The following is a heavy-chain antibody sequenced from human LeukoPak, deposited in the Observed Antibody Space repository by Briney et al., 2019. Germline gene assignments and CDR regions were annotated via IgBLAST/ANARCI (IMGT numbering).Heavy chain of an antibody. CDR2: INHSGNT. J-gene: IGHJ6*03. CDR1: GGSFSGYY. D-gene: IGHD6-19*01. Sequence: SETLSLTCAVYGGSFSGYYWSWIRQPPGKGLEWIGEINHSGNTNYNPSLKSRVTISVDTSKNQFSLKLSSVTAADTAVYYCARGRPEGSGWYRPYYYVDVWGKGTTVTVSS. CDR3: ARGRPEGSGWYRPYYYVDV. V-gene: IGHV4-34*01.